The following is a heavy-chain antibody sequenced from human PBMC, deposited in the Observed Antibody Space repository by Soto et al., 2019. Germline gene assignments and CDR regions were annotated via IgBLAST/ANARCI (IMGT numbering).Heavy chain of an antibody. Sequence: PLRPTWAPCGVTSRSYAKHWVRQAPGKGLEWVAVISYDGRNKYYADSAKGRFTISRYNSKKTLHPQMNSLRAEDTAVYYCAKGGMGWGAETEAFDLWAQGTTLT. CDR2: ISYDGRNK. D-gene: IGHD3-16*01. V-gene: IGHV3-30*04. J-gene: IGHJ3*01. CDR3: AKGGMGWGAETEAFDL. CDR1: GVTSRSYA.